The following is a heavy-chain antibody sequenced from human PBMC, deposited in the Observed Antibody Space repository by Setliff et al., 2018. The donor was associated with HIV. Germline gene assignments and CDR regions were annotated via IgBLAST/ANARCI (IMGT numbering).Heavy chain of an antibody. CDR3: AKSPGRNPDANWELLGGRYYIDY. Sequence: GGSLRLSCAASGFTFSSHWMHWVRQAPGKGLVWVSRINRDESSTSYADSVKGRFTISRDNAKNTLYLQMNSLRAEDTAVYYCAKSPGRNPDANWELLGGRYYIDYWGQGTVVTVSS. CDR2: INRDESST. D-gene: IGHD1-26*01. J-gene: IGHJ4*02. CDR1: GFTFSSHW. V-gene: IGHV3-74*01.